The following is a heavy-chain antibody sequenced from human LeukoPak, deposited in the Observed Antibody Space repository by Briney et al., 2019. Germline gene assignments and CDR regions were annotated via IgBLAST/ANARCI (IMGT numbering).Heavy chain of an antibody. CDR2: IGGSDGNT. V-gene: IGHV3-23*01. CDR1: GFTFSSYA. D-gene: IGHD3-10*01. CDR3: AKRASGSGTSLYYFDY. J-gene: IGHJ4*02. Sequence: PGGSLRLSCAASGFTFSSYAMSWVRQAPGKGLEWVSTIGGSDGNTFYADSVKGRFTISRDNSKNTLYLQMNSLRAEDTAVYYCAKRASGSGTSLYYFDYWGQGTLVTVSS.